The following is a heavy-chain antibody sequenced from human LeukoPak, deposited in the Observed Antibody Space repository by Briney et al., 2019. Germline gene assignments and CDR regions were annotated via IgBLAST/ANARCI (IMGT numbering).Heavy chain of an antibody. CDR2: ISAYNGNT. CDR1: GYTFTSYG. D-gene: IGHD3-10*01. J-gene: IGHJ6*03. CDR3: ARSIVTMVRGEYYYYYYMDV. V-gene: IGHV1-18*01. Sequence: PGASVKVSCKASGYTFTSYGISWVRQAPGQGLEWMGWISAYNGNTNYAQKLQGRVTMTTDTSTSTAYMELRSLRSDDTAVYYCARSIVTMVRGEYYYYYYMDVWGKGTTVTISS.